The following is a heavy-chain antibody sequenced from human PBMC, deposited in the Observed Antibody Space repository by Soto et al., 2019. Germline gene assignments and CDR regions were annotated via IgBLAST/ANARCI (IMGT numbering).Heavy chain of an antibody. D-gene: IGHD2-2*02. Sequence: QVQLVESGGGVVQPGRSLRLSCAASGFTFSSYAMEWVRQSPGKGLEWVALISYDGSNKYYADSVKGRFTISRDNSKNTLYLQMNVLRAEDTAVYYCARGAVLEPSAIYYGMDVWGQVTKVTVSS. J-gene: IGHJ6*02. CDR2: ISYDGSNK. CDR1: GFTFSSYA. CDR3: ARGAVLEPSAIYYGMDV. V-gene: IGHV3-30-3*01.